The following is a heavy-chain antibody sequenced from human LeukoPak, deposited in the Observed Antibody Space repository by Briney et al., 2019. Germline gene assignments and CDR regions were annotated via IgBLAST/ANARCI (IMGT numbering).Heavy chain of an antibody. CDR3: ASRGYSSGGFDY. Sequence: ASVKVSCKASGYTFTSYDINWVRQASGQGLEWMGWMNPNSGNTGYAQKFQGRVTMTRNTSISTAYMELSSLRSEDTAVYYCASRGYSSGGFDYWGQGTLVTVSS. D-gene: IGHD6-19*01. J-gene: IGHJ4*02. V-gene: IGHV1-8*01. CDR1: GYTFTSYD. CDR2: MNPNSGNT.